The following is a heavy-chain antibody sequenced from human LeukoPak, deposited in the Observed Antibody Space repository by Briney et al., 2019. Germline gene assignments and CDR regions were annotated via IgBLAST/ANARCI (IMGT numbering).Heavy chain of an antibody. CDR1: GYTFTSYD. D-gene: IGHD3-3*01. V-gene: IGHV1-8*01. Sequence: ASVKVCCKAAGYTFTSYDINWVRQATGQGLEWKGWMNPNSGNTRYAQKFQGRVTMTRNTSISTAYMELSSLRSADTALYYCARGQILRFLEWLQREGFAFDYWGQGTLVTVSS. J-gene: IGHJ4*02. CDR2: MNPNSGNT. CDR3: ARGQILRFLEWLQREGFAFDY.